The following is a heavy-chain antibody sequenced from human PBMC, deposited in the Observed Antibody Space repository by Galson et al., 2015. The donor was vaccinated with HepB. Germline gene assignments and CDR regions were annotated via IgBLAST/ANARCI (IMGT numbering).Heavy chain of an antibody. CDR2: ISSDGNNK. V-gene: IGHV3-30*04. CDR3: ARERTGSGSSLILRY. CDR1: GFTFSSYA. Sequence: SLRLSCAASGFTFSSYAMHWVRQAPGKGLEWVAVISSDGNNKYHADSVKGRLTISRDNSENTLYLQMNSLRAEDTAVYYCARERTGSGSSLILRYWGQGTLVAVSS. D-gene: IGHD3-10*01. J-gene: IGHJ4*02.